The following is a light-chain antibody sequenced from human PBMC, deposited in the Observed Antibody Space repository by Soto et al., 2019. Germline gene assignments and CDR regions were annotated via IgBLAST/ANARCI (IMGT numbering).Light chain of an antibody. Sequence: DIQMTQSPSSLSASVGDRVTITCRASQGISNYLAWYQQIQGKVPKHLISAASTLQSGVPSRFSGSGSGTDFTLTISSLQPEDVATYYCQKYTNVPAFGGGTKVEIK. CDR2: AAS. CDR1: QGISNY. V-gene: IGKV1-27*01. J-gene: IGKJ4*01. CDR3: QKYTNVPA.